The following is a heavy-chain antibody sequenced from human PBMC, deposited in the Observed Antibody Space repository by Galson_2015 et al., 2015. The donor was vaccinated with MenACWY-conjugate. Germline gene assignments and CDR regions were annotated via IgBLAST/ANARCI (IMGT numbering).Heavy chain of an antibody. Sequence: SLRLSCAASGFTFADSAMHWVRQAPGKGLEWVSGISWNSGDIGYVDPVKGRFTVSRDNAKNSLYLQMNSLRAEDTALYYCAALDYWGQGTLVTVSS. V-gene: IGHV3-9*01. J-gene: IGHJ4*02. CDR3: AALDY. CDR2: ISWNSGDI. CDR1: GFTFADSA.